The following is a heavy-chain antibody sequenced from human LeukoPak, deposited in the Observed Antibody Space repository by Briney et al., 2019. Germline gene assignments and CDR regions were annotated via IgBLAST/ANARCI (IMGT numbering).Heavy chain of an antibody. D-gene: IGHD3-16*01. CDR1: GFTFSSYG. CDR3: AAYTY. V-gene: IGHV3-30*03. Sequence: GRSLRLSCAASGFTFSSYGMHWVRQAPGKGLEWVAVISYDGSNKYYADSVKGRFTISRDNSKNTLYLQMNSLRAEDTAVYYCAAYTYWGQGTLVTVSS. CDR2: ISYDGSNK. J-gene: IGHJ4*02.